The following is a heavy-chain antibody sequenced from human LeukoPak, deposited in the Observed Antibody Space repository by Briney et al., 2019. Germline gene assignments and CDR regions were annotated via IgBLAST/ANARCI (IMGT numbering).Heavy chain of an antibody. CDR3: AREGSVAGTFDLDY. J-gene: IGHJ4*02. Sequence: GGSLRLSCAASGFTFSSYSMNWVRQAPGKGLEWVSSISSSSSYIYYADSVKGRFTISRDNAKNSLYPQMNSLRAEDTAVYYCAREGSVAGTFDLDYWGQGTLVTVSS. CDR2: ISSSSSYI. CDR1: GFTFSSYS. D-gene: IGHD6-19*01. V-gene: IGHV3-21*01.